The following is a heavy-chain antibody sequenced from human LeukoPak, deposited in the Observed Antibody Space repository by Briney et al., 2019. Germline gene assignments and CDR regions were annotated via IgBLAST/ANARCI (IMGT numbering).Heavy chain of an antibody. D-gene: IGHD3-10*01. CDR1: GFTFSTYW. CDR3: AREKVHSSGSYFEF. CDR2: INPGGSDK. J-gene: IGHJ4*02. Sequence: GGSLRLSCAASGFTFSTYWMTWVRQAPGLGLEWVANINPGGSDKYYVDSLKGRFTISRDNAKNSLYLQMNYLRAEDTAVYYCAREKVHSSGSYFEFSGQGTLVTVSS. V-gene: IGHV3-7*01.